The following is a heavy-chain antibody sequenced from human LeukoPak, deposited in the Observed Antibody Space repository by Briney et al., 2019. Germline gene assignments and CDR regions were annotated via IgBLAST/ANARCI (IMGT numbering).Heavy chain of an antibody. V-gene: IGHV3-74*01. D-gene: IGHD1-26*01. CDR1: GNYW. J-gene: IGHJ4*02. CDR3: VRDPRGDGSSTFGY. Sequence: GGSLRLSCAASGNYWMHWVRQAPGKGLVWVSHINSDGSWTSYADSVKGRFTISKDNAKNTVYLQMNSLSAEDTGLYYCVRDPRGDGSSTFGYWGQGTLVTVSS. CDR2: INSDGSWT.